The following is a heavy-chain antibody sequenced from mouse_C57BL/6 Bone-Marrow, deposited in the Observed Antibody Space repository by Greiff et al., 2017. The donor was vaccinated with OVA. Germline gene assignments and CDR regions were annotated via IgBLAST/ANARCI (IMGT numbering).Heavy chain of an antibody. J-gene: IGHJ1*03. CDR2: INPDSSTI. D-gene: IGHD1-1*01. CDR3: ARYYYGRLPGGYFDV. V-gene: IGHV4-1*01. CDR1: GIDFSRYW. Sequence: EVKLMESGGGLVQPGGSLKLSCAASGIDFSRYWMSWVRRAPGKGLEWIGEINPDSSTINYAPSLKDKFIISRDNAKNTLYLQMSKVRSEDTALYYCARYYYGRLPGGYFDVWGTGTTVTVSS.